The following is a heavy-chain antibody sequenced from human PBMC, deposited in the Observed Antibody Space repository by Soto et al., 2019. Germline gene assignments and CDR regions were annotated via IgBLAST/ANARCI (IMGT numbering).Heavy chain of an antibody. J-gene: IGHJ4*02. CDR3: ARVGSGGGGDY. CDR2: ISPDGTNK. CDR1: GFIFSGSA. D-gene: IGHD1-26*01. Sequence: LRLSCVASGFIFSGSAMYWVRQAPGKGLEWVGVISPDGTNKYYVDSVKGRFSISRDDSENTLFLQMNSLRPDDTAVYYCARVGSGGGGDYWGQGSLVTVSS. V-gene: IGHV3-30*04.